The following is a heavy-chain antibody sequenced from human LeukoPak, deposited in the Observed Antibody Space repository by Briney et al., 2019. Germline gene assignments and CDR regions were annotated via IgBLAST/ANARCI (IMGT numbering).Heavy chain of an antibody. Sequence: GGSLRLSCAASGFTFSSHWMTWVRQAPGKGLQWVASVKPDGGDKYYVDSVKGRFIISRDNAKNSPFLQMSSLQAEDMAVYYCARHSDRRDDFWGQGSLVTVSS. V-gene: IGHV3-7*05. CDR1: GFTFSSHW. J-gene: IGHJ4*02. CDR2: VKPDGGDK. CDR3: ARHSDRRDDF.